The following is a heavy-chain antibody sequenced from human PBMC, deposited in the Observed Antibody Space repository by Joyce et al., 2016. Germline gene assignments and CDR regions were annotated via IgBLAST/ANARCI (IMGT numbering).Heavy chain of an antibody. D-gene: IGHD2-15*01. CDR2: AYNGNT. CDR1: GYTFTNHG. Sequence: QVQLVQSGAEVKKTGASVKVSCKASGYTFTNHGSSAYNGNTNYAQKHQGRVNMTTDTSTSTAYMELRSLRSDDTAVYYCAREAYDCSGGGCYSSWFDPWGQGTLVTVSS. CDR3: AREAYDCSGGGCYSSWFDP. J-gene: IGHJ5*02. V-gene: IGHV1-18*01.